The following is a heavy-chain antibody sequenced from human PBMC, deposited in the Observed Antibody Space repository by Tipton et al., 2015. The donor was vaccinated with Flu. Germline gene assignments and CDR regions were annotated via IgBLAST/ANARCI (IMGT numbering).Heavy chain of an antibody. J-gene: IGHJ5*02. Sequence: LRLSCTVSGGSISSGGYYWSWIRQHPGKGLEWIGYIYYSGSTYYNPSLKSRVTISVDTSKNQFSLKLSSVTAADTAVYYCARERGGSYLRWLDPWCQGTLVTVSS. D-gene: IGHD1-26*01. V-gene: IGHV4-31*03. CDR2: IYYSGST. CDR3: ARERGGSYLRWLDP. CDR1: GGSISSGGYY.